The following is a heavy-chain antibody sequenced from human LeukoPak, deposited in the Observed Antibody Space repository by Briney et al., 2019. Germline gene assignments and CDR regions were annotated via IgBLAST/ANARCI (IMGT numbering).Heavy chain of an antibody. J-gene: IGHJ4*02. D-gene: IGHD3-22*01. Sequence: SVKVSCKASGGTFSSYAISWVRQAPGQGLEWMGGIIPIFGTANYAQKFQGRVTITTDESTSTAYMELSSLRSEDTAVYYCASSQGYYDSSGYYYYFDYWGQGTLVTVSS. CDR2: IIPIFGTA. V-gene: IGHV1-69*05. CDR1: GGTFSSYA. CDR3: ASSQGYYDSSGYYYYFDY.